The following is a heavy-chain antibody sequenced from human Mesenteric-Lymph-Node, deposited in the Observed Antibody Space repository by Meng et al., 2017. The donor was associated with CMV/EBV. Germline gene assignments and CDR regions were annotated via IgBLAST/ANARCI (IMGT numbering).Heavy chain of an antibody. J-gene: IGHJ4*02. Sequence: ASVKVSCKASGGTLSSYAIHWVRQAPGQGLDWMGWSNAGNGKTEYSQDFQGRVTITRDTSASTVYMELSSLRSGDMAVYYCVRGRGSGAWLSDYWGQGTLVTVSS. D-gene: IGHD2-15*01. CDR2: SNAGNGKT. V-gene: IGHV1-3*02. CDR1: GGTLSSYA. CDR3: VRGRGSGAWLSDY.